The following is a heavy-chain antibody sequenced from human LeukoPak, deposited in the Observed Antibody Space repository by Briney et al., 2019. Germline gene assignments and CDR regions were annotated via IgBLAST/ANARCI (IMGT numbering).Heavy chain of an antibody. J-gene: IGHJ6*02. V-gene: IGHV1-24*01. CDR3: ARSGYCSGGSCYPEAHHYYCGMDV. CDR2: FDPEDGET. Sequence: ASVKVSCKVSGYTLTELSMHWVRQAPGKGLEWMGGFDPEDGETIYAQNFQGRVTMTEDTSTDTAYMELSSLRSEDTAVYYCARSGYCSGGSCYPEAHHYYCGMDVWGQGTTVTVSS. D-gene: IGHD2-15*01. CDR1: GYTLTELS.